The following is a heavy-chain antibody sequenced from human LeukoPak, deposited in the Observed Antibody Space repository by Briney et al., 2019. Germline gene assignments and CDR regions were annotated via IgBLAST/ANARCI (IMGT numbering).Heavy chain of an antibody. CDR2: INTNTGNP. CDR3: ARCSSSWYFLSHGMDV. CDR1: GYTFTSYA. Sequence: ASVKVPCKASGYTFTSYAMNWVRQAPGQGLEWMGWINTNTGNPTYAQGFTGRFVFSLDTSVSTAYLQISSLKAEDTAVYYCARCSSSWYFLSHGMDVWGQGTTVTVSS. D-gene: IGHD6-13*01. V-gene: IGHV7-4-1*02. J-gene: IGHJ6*02.